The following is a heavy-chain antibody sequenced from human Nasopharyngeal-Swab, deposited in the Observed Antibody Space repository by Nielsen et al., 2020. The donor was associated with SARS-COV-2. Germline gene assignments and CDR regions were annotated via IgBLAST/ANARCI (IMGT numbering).Heavy chain of an antibody. J-gene: IGHJ4*02. CDR2: ISYDGSNK. Sequence: GGSLRLSCAASGFTFSSYGMHWVRQAPGKGLEWVAVISYDGSNKYYADSVKGRFTISRDNSKNTLYLQMNSLRAEDTAVYYCAKSGYSSSSESDYWGQGTLVTVSS. D-gene: IGHD6-6*01. CDR1: GFTFSSYG. V-gene: IGHV3-30*18. CDR3: AKSGYSSSSESDY.